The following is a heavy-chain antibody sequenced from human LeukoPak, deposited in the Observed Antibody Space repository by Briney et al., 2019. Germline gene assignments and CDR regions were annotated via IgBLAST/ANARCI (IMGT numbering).Heavy chain of an antibody. J-gene: IGHJ4*02. CDR2: INHSGST. Sequence: SETLSLTCAVYGGSFSGYYWSWIRQPPGKGLEWIGEINHSGSTNYNPSLKSRVTISVDTSKSQFSLKLSSVTAADTAVYYCARDRHVDTAIMYYFDYWGQGTLVTVSS. V-gene: IGHV4-34*01. CDR3: ARDRHVDTAIMYYFDY. D-gene: IGHD5-18*01. CDR1: GGSFSGYY.